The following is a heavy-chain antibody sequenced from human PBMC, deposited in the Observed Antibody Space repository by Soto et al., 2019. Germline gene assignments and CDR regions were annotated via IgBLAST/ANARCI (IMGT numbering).Heavy chain of an antibody. Sequence: NPSETLSLTCAVSGGSITSNHWWTWVRQPPGMGLEWIGEISHSGFTNYNPSLKSRVTISLDTSKNQFSLNLTSVTAADTAVYYCTRDPMNGGWWFDPWGQGTLVTVSS. CDR1: GGSITSNHW. V-gene: IGHV4-4*02. CDR2: ISHSGFT. D-gene: IGHD6-19*01. J-gene: IGHJ5*02. CDR3: TRDPMNGGWWFDP.